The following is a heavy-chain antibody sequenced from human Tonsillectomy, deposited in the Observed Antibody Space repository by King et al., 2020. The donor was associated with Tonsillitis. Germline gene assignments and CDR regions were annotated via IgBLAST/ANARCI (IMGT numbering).Heavy chain of an antibody. J-gene: IGHJ6*02. CDR3: ARGEVGSSSWYYSYYGMDV. CDR2: MNPNSGNT. Sequence: VQLVESGAEVKKPGASVKVSCKASGYTFTSYDINWVRQATGQGLEWMGWMNPNSGNTGYAQKFQGRVTMTRNTSISTAYMELSSLRSEDTAVYYCARGEVGSSSWYYSYYGMDVWGQGTTVTVSS. CDR1: GYTFTSYD. V-gene: IGHV1-8*01. D-gene: IGHD6-13*01.